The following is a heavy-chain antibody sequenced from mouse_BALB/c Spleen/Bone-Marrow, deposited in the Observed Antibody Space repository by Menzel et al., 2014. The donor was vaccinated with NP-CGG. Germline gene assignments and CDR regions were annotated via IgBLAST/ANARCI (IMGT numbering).Heavy chain of an antibody. CDR1: GFNIKDYY. V-gene: IGHV14-4*02. CDR2: IDPENSDT. CDR3: NEGYGNYGY. Sequence: EVQLVESGAELVRSGASVKLSSTASGFNIKDYYMHWVKQRPEQGLEWIGWIDPENSDTEYAPKLQGKATMTADTSSNTAYLQLSSLTSEDTAVYYCNEGYGNYGYWGQGTTLTVSS. J-gene: IGHJ2*01. D-gene: IGHD2-10*02.